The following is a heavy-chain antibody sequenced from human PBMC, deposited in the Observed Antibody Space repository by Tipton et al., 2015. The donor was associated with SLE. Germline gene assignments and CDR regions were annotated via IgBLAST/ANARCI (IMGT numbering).Heavy chain of an antibody. D-gene: IGHD4-17*01. CDR1: GGSISRGFYS. J-gene: IGHJ6*03. CDR2: ISYSGST. V-gene: IGHV4-39*07. Sequence: TLSLTCSVSGGSISRGFYSWNWIRQPPGKELECIGSISYSGSTYYNLSLKNRVTISVDTSKNQFSLKLSSVTAADTAVYYCEGAATGTNYYMDVWGKGTTVTVSS. CDR3: EGAATGTNYYMDV.